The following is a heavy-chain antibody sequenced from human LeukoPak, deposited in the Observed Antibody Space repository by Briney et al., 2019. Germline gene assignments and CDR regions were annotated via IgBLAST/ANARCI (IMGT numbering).Heavy chain of an antibody. CDR1: GFTVSSNY. Sequence: GGSLRLSCTVSGFTVSSNYMSWVRQAPGKGLEWVSVISGGGTTYYADSVKGRFTISRDNSNNTLYLQMNSLRAEDTAMYYCARKMATTDDYWGQGTLVTVSS. V-gene: IGHV3-53*01. D-gene: IGHD5-24*01. J-gene: IGHJ4*02. CDR3: ARKMATTDDY. CDR2: ISGGGTT.